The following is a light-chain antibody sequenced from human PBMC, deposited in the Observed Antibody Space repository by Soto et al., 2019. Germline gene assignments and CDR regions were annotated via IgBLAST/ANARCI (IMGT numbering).Light chain of an antibody. V-gene: IGKV3-20*01. CDR1: HTISSSY. CDR3: QQYVTSSPRT. CDR2: GIS. Sequence: EIVLPQSPGTLSLSPGERATLSCRASHTISSSYLAWYQQKPGQAPRLLMYGISRRATGIPDRFSGSGSGTDFTLTITRLEPEDFAVDYCQQYVTSSPRTFGQGTKVDIK. J-gene: IGKJ1*01.